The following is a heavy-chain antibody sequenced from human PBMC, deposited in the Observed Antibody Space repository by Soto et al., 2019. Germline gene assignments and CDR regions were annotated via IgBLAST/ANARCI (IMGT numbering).Heavy chain of an antibody. CDR1: GFSLSTSGVG. V-gene: IGHV2-5*02. CDR2: IYWDDDK. CDR3: AHSVLRMVYVPYYYYYYMDV. J-gene: IGHJ6*03. Sequence: SGPTLVKPTQTLTLTCTFSGFSLSTSGVGVGWIRQPPGKALEWLALIYWDDDKRYSPFLKSRLTITKDTSKNQVVLTMTNMDPVDTATYYCAHSVLRMVYVPYYYYYYMDVWGKGTTVTVSS. D-gene: IGHD2-8*01.